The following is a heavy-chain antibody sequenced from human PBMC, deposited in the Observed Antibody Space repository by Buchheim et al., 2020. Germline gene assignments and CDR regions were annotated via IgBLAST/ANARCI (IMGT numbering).Heavy chain of an antibody. CDR2: ISPSIGNT. V-gene: IGHV1-18*01. CDR1: GYSFLNYG. Sequence: QVHLEQSGPQMKKPGASVKVSCKTSGYSFLNYGVSWVRQAPGQGPEWMGWISPSIGNTNLVGRFKGRVTMTTDTSTGPASMKMTSLRPDDTAVYYCVRDGRWDLIFADYWGQGT. D-gene: IGHD1-26*01. CDR3: VRDGRWDLIFADY. J-gene: IGHJ4*02.